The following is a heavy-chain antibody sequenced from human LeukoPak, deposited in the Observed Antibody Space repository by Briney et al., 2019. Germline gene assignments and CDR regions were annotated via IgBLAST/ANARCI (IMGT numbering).Heavy chain of an antibody. J-gene: IGHJ4*02. CDR2: IYHSGST. Sequence: MASETLSLTCAVSGGSISSGGYSWSWIRQPPGKGLEWIGYIYHSGSTYYNPSLKSRVTISVDTSKNQFSLKLSSVTAADTAVYYCASRLMIAVAGSGRSDYFDYWGQGTLVTVSS. CDR1: GGSISSGGYS. D-gene: IGHD6-19*01. V-gene: IGHV4-30-2*01. CDR3: ASRLMIAVAGSGRSDYFDY.